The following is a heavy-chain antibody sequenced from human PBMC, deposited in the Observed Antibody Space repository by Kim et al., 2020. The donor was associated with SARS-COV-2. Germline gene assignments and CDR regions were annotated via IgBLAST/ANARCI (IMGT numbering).Heavy chain of an antibody. V-gene: IGHV3-23*01. J-gene: IGHJ5*02. CDR1: GFIFRDYG. Sequence: GGSLRLSCAASGFIFRDYGMNWVRQAPGKGLEWVSAISGSGFSKYYADSVKGRFTISRDNSKSTLYLQMDSLRAEDTALDYCAKDPVYGSGTYHWFDPWGQGTQVTVSS. CDR3: AKDPVYGSGTYHWFDP. D-gene: IGHD3-10*01. CDR2: ISGSGFSK.